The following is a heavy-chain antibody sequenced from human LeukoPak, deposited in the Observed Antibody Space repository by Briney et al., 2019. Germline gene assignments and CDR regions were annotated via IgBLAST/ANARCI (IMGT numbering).Heavy chain of an antibody. D-gene: IGHD6-19*01. V-gene: IGHV4-39*01. CDR1: GGSISSRSYY. Sequence: PSETPSLTCTVCGGSISSRSYYWGGIRQPPGKGLEGIGSIYYSGSIYYNPSLKSRVTISVGTSKNQFSLKLSSVTAADTAVYYCARLTRLRTVAGRYFDYWGQGTLVTVSS. CDR3: ARLTRLRTVAGRYFDY. CDR2: IYYSGSI. J-gene: IGHJ4*02.